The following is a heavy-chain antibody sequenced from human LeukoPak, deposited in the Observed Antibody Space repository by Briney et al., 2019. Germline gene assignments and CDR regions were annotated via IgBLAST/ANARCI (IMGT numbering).Heavy chain of an antibody. CDR2: IWYDGSNK. CDR3: ARGEVAAAGTSDY. D-gene: IGHD6-13*01. CDR1: GFTFSSYG. J-gene: IGHJ4*02. Sequence: GGSLRLSCAASGFTFSSYGMHWVRQAPGKGLEWVAVIWYDGSNKYYADSVKGRFTISRDNSKNTLYLQMNSLRAEDTAVYYCARGEVAAAGTSDYWGQGTLVTVSS. V-gene: IGHV3-33*01.